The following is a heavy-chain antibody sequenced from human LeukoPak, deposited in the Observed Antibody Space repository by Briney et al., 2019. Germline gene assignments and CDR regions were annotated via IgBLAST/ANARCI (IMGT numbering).Heavy chain of an antibody. V-gene: IGHV1-69*04. Sequence: SVKVSCKASGGTFSSYAISWVRQAPGQGLEWMGRIIPILGIANYAQKFQGRVTITADKSTSTAYMELSSLRSEDTAVYYCARAFLGSGRSERPFDYWGQGTLVTVSS. J-gene: IGHJ4*02. CDR3: ARAFLGSGRSERPFDY. D-gene: IGHD3-10*01. CDR2: IIPILGIA. CDR1: GGTFSSYA.